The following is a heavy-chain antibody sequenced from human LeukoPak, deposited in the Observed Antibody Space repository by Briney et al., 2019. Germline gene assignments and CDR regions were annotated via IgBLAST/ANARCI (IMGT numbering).Heavy chain of an antibody. Sequence: GGSLRLSCAASGFTVSSNYMSWVRQAPGKGLEWVSVIYSGGSTYYADSVKGRFTISRDNSKNTLYLQMNSLRTEDTAVYYCARDAPSGSSDYWGQGTLVTVSS. J-gene: IGHJ4*02. D-gene: IGHD1-26*01. CDR2: IYSGGST. CDR1: GFTVSSNY. CDR3: ARDAPSGSSDY. V-gene: IGHV3-53*01.